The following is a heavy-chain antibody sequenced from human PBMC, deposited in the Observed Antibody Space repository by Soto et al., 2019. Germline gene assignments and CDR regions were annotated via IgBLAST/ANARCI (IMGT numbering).Heavy chain of an antibody. D-gene: IGHD2-15*01. Sequence: RLSCTASGFTISTYWMSWVRQAPGMGLEWMSNLGEDGSEKNYLDSVKGRFNTSRDNAKNSLYLQMNSLRADDTAVYYCARGSGGHNYYYGMAVWGQWTTVTVSS. CDR3: ARGSGGHNYYYGMAV. V-gene: IGHV3-7*03. J-gene: IGHJ6*02. CDR2: LGEDGSEK. CDR1: GFTISTYW.